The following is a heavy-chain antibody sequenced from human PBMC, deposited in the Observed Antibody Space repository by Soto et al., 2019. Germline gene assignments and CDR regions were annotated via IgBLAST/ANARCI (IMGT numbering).Heavy chain of an antibody. J-gene: IGHJ4*02. CDR2: IYYSGST. Sequence: QVQLQESGPGLVKPSQPLSLTCTVSGGSISIGGYYWSWIRQNPEKGLEWIGYIYYSGSTYYNPSLKSRITISVDTSKNQFSLKLNSVTAADTAVYYRARRASSGRDPFYFDYWGQGSLVTVSS. V-gene: IGHV4-31*03. CDR1: GGSISIGGYY. CDR3: ARRASSGRDPFYFDY. D-gene: IGHD6-6*01.